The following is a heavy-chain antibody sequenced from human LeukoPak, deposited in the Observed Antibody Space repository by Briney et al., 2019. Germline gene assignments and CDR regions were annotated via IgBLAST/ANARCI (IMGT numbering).Heavy chain of an antibody. CDR1: GFTFSHYS. V-gene: IGHV3-48*01. J-gene: IGHJ4*02. Sequence: GGSLRLSCAASGFTFSHYSMSRVRQAPGKGLEWISYISSSSSSIYYADSVKGRFTISRDNAKNSLYLQMNSLRAEDTAVYYCARDGYNCFDYWGQGTLVTVSS. D-gene: IGHD5-24*01. CDR2: ISSSSSSI. CDR3: ARDGYNCFDY.